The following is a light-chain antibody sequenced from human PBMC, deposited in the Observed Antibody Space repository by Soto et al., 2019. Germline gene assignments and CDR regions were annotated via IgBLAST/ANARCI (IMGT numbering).Light chain of an antibody. CDR1: SSDVGGYNY. Sequence: ALTQPASVSGSPGQSITISCTGTSSDVGGYNYVSWYQQHPGKAPKLMIYDVSNRPSGVSNRFSGSKSGNTASLTISGLQAEDEADYYCSSYTSSSTYVFGTGTKVTVL. CDR2: DVS. CDR3: SSYTSSSTYV. V-gene: IGLV2-14*01. J-gene: IGLJ1*01.